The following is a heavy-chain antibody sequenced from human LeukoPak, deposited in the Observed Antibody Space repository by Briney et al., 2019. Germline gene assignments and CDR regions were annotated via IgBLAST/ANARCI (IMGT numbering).Heavy chain of an antibody. Sequence: GGSLRLSCAASGFTFSSYGMHWVRQAPGKGLEWVAVIWYDGSNKYYADSVKGRFTISRDNSKNTLYLQMNSLRAEDTAVYCCARELLHHHYFDYWDQGTLVTVSS. CDR2: IWYDGSNK. J-gene: IGHJ4*02. V-gene: IGHV3-33*01. D-gene: IGHD3-3*01. CDR3: ARELLHHHYFDY. CDR1: GFTFSSYG.